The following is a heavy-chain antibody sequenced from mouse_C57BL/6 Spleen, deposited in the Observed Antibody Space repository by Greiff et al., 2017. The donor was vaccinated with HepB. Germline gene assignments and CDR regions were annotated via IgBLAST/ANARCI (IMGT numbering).Heavy chain of an antibody. J-gene: IGHJ2*01. CDR3: ARSDYYGSSLFDY. D-gene: IGHD1-1*01. V-gene: IGHV1-47*01. CDR2: FHPYNDDT. CDR1: GYTFTTYP. Sequence: VKLQESGAELVKPGASVKMSCKASGYTFTTYPIEWMKQNHGKSLEWIGNFHPYNDDTKYNEKFKGKATLTVEKSSSTVYLELSRLTSDDSAVYYCARSDYYGSSLFDYWGQGTTLTVSS.